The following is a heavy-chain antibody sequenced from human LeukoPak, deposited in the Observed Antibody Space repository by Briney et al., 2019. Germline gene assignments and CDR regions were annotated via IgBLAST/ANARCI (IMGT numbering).Heavy chain of an antibody. CDR1: GGSFSGYY. V-gene: IGHV4-34*01. CDR3: ASRDTAMVLPFDY. D-gene: IGHD5-18*01. J-gene: IGHJ4*02. CDR2: INHSGST. Sequence: PSETLSLTCAVYGGSFSGYYWSWIRQPPGKGLEWIGEINHSGSTNYTPSLKSRVTISVDTSENQFSLKLSSVTAADTAVYYCASRDTAMVLPFDYWGQGTLVTVSS.